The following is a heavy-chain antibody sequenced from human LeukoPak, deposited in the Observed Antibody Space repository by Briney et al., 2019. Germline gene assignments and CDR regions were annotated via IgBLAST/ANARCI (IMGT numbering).Heavy chain of an antibody. CDR2: ISSSSSTI. CDR1: GFTFSSYE. J-gene: IGHJ4*02. D-gene: IGHD1-26*01. CDR3: AKDLIAGSYSPGFDY. Sequence: GGSLRLSCAASGFTFSSYEMNWVRQAPGKGLEWVSYISSSSSTIYYADSVKGRFTISRDNSKNTLYLQMNSLRAEDTAVYYCAKDLIAGSYSPGFDYWGQGTLVTVSS. V-gene: IGHV3-48*01.